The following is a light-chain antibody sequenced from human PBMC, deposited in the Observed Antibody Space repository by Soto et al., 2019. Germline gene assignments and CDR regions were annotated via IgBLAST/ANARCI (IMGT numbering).Light chain of an antibody. J-gene: IGKJ1*01. CDR3: QQYDGSPPT. V-gene: IGKV3-20*01. CDR2: GAS. Sequence: EIVLTQSPGTLSLSPGERATLSCRASQSVSSSYLAWYQQKPGQAPRLLIYGASSRATGIPDRFSGSGSGTDFTLTISRLEPEDFAVYYCQQYDGSPPTFGQGTKVDIK. CDR1: QSVSSSY.